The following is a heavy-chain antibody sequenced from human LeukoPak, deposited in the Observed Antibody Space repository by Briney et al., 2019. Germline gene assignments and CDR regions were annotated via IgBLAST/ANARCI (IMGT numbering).Heavy chain of an antibody. CDR2: IYTSGST. J-gene: IGHJ3*02. Sequence: SQTLSLTCTVSGGSISSGSYYGSWIRQPAGKGLEWIGRIYTSGSTNYNPSLKSRVTISVDTSKNQFSLKLSSVTAADTAVYYCASYTGNDAFDIWGQGTMVTVSS. CDR3: ASYTGNDAFDI. CDR1: GGSISSGSYY. V-gene: IGHV4-61*02. D-gene: IGHD2-2*02.